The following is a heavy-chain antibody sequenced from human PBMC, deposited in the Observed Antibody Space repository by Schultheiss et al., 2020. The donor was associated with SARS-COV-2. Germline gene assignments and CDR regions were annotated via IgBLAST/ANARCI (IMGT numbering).Heavy chain of an antibody. V-gene: IGHV4-34*01. Sequence: ETLSLTCAVYGGSFSDHYWNWIRQPPGKGLEWIGEINHSGSTNYNPSLKSRVTISVDTSKNQFSLKLSSVTAADKAVYYCARHGGRGVNLIWFDPWGQGTLVTVSS. CDR3: ARHGGRGVNLIWFDP. CDR1: GGSFSDHY. CDR2: INHSGST. D-gene: IGHD1-26*01. J-gene: IGHJ5*02.